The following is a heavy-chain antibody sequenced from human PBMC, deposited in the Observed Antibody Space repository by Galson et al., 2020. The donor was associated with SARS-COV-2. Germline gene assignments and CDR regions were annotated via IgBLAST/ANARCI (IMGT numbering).Heavy chain of an antibody. D-gene: IGHD6-19*01. CDR3: ARDPYSSGWTNYYYFAMDV. V-gene: IGHV3-53*01. CDR1: GFTVSNTY. J-gene: IGHJ6*02. CDR2: LYSGGTT. Sequence: QAEGSLRLSCAASGFTVSNTYMSWVRQAPGRGLEWVALLYSGGTTSYTDSVKGRFTISRDNSKNTLYLQMNSLRADDTAVYYCARDPYSSGWTNYYYFAMDVWGQGTTVTVSS.